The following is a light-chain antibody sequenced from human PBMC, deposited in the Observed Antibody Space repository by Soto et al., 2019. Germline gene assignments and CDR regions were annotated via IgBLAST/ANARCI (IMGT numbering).Light chain of an antibody. Sequence: IQMTQSPLSLSASVGDKVTLTCRTSQNINSYLSWYQQKPGKAPRLLIYGASSLQVGVPSRFIGSGSGTDFTLTITSLQPDDFATYYCQQSYSFLSFAGGTKVDIK. CDR3: QQSYSFLS. J-gene: IGKJ4*01. V-gene: IGKV1-39*01. CDR2: GAS. CDR1: QNINSY.